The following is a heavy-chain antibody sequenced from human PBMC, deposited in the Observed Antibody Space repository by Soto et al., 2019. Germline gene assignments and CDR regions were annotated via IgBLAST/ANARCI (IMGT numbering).Heavy chain of an antibody. J-gene: IGHJ4*02. CDR3: ARRGVTDGGTVALDY. D-gene: IGHD2-15*01. Sequence: ASVKVSCKASGYIFTSYYMHWVRQAPGQGLEWMGIINPSGGSTSYAQKFQGRVTMTRDTSTSTVYMELSSLRSEDTAVYYCARRGVTDGGTVALDYWGQGTLVTVSS. CDR2: INPSGGST. CDR1: GYIFTSYY. V-gene: IGHV1-46*01.